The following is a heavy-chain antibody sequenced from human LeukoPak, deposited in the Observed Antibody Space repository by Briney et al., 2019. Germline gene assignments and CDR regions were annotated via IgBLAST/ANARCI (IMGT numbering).Heavy chain of an antibody. Sequence: PSETLSLTCAVYGGSISSYYWSWIRQPPGKGLEWIGYIYYSGSTNYNPSPKSRVTISVDTSKNQFSLKLSSVTAADTAVYYCARVPKGAARQTYYYYGMDVWGQGTTVTVSS. V-gene: IGHV4-59*01. CDR3: ARVPKGAARQTYYYYGMDV. CDR1: GGSISSYY. J-gene: IGHJ6*02. CDR2: IYYSGST. D-gene: IGHD6-6*01.